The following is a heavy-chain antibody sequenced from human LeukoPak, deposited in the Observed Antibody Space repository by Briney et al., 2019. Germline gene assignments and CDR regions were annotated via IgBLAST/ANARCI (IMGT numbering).Heavy chain of an antibody. D-gene: IGHD2-15*01. CDR2: INPNSGGT. CDR1: GYTFTGYY. CDR3: ARDAYSRFDGSYYSDY. J-gene: IGHJ4*02. V-gene: IGHV1-2*02. Sequence: ASVKVSCKASGYTFTGYYMHWVRQAPGQGLEWMGLINPNSGGTNYAQKFQGRVTMTRDTSIDTAFMELSSLTSDDTALYYCARDAYSRFDGSYYSDYWGQGTLVTVSS.